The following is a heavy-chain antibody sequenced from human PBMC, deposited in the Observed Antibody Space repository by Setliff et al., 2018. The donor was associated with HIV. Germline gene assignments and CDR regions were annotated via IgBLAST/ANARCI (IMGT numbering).Heavy chain of an antibody. CDR1: GFTSSDYY. J-gene: IGHJ4*02. D-gene: IGHD3-3*01. CDR3: ARVRLYNTALDY. Sequence: PGGSLRLSCTASGFTSSDYYMSWIRQSPGKGLEWISYISSSGTTIYYADSVKGRFTLSRDTSKNTLFLQMNSLRPEDTAVHYCARVRLYNTALDYWGQGTLVTVSS. CDR2: ISSSGTTI. V-gene: IGHV3-11*04.